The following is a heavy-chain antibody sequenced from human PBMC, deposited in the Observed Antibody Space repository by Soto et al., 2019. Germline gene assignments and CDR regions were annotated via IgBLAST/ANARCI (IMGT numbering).Heavy chain of an antibody. CDR2: INDSGNI. D-gene: IGHD3-10*01. J-gene: IGHJ6*03. V-gene: IGHV4-34*01. CDR1: GGSFSGYQ. Sequence: QVQLQQWGAGLLKPSETLSLTCAVYGGSFSGYQWSWIRQTPGKGLEWIGEINDSGNINYNPSLKSRVTILVDTPKKQISLKLSSVTAADTAVYYCARGLILWFGDLSRRVGYYYYMDVWGKGTTVTVSS. CDR3: ARGLILWFGDLSRRVGYYYYMDV.